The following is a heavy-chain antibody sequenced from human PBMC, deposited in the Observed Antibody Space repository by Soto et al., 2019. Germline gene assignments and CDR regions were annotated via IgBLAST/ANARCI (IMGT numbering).Heavy chain of an antibody. D-gene: IGHD3-9*01. Sequence: QLQLQESGPGLVKPSETLSLTCTVSGGSISSSSYYWGWIRQPPGKGLEWIGSIYYSGGTYYNPSLKSRVTISVDTSKNQFSLKLSSVTAADTAVYYCARQINVLRYFDWLPLGDDYWGQGTLVTVSS. J-gene: IGHJ4*02. CDR1: GGSISSSSYY. V-gene: IGHV4-39*01. CDR2: IYYSGGT. CDR3: ARQINVLRYFDWLPLGDDY.